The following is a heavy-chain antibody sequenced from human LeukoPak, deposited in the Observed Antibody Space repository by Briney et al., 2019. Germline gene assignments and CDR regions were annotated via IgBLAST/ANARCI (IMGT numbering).Heavy chain of an antibody. J-gene: IGHJ4*02. Sequence: GGSLRLSCAASGFTFSSYTMSWVRQAPGKGKEWVSLISGSGGITYYADSVKGRFTISRDNSKNTLYLQMDSLRAEDAAVYYCAKDSAAVGGPTTDWGQGTLVTVSS. CDR2: ISGSGGIT. V-gene: IGHV3-23*01. D-gene: IGHD6-13*01. CDR3: AKDSAAVGGPTTD. CDR1: GFTFSSYT.